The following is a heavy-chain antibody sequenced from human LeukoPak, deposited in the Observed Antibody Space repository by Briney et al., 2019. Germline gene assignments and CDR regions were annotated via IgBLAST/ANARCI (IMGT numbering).Heavy chain of an antibody. CDR3: ARTRYYYNSRSYGAPYYFDY. CDR1: GGSISSNSYY. D-gene: IGHD3-10*01. J-gene: IGHJ4*02. V-gene: IGHV4-39*01. Sequence: SETLSLTCAVSGGSISSNSYYWGWIRQPPGKGLEWIGSIYYSGSTYYNPSLKSRVTISVDTSKNQFSLKPSSVTAADTAVYYCARTRYYYNSRSYGAPYYFDYWGQGTLVTVSS. CDR2: IYYSGST.